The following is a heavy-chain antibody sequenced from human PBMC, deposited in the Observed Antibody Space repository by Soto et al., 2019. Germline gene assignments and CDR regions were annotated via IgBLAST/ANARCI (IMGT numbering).Heavy chain of an antibody. CDR3: TTSGWYRGDY. CDR1: GFTFSHAW. V-gene: IGHV3-15*01. J-gene: IGHJ4*02. D-gene: IGHD6-19*01. Sequence: GGSLSLSCVVSGFTFSHAWMTWVRQAPGKGLEWVGRIKSKTDGGTTHYAASLKGRFTISRDDSKNTLHVQMNSLKTEDTAVYYCTTSGWYRGDYWGQGTLVTVSS. CDR2: IKSKTDGGTT.